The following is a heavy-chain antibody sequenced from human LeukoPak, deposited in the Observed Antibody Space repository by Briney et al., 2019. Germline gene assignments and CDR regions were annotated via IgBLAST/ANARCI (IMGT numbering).Heavy chain of an antibody. Sequence: ASVKVSCKASGGTFSSYAISWGRQAPGQGGERMGWISGYNAHTNYAHKLQARLTMPTDTSTSTAYMELRSLRSDDTAIYYCATTGDAFDIWGQGTMVTVSS. CDR2: ISGYNAHT. D-gene: IGHD4-17*01. CDR1: GGTFSSYA. CDR3: ATTGDAFDI. J-gene: IGHJ3*02. V-gene: IGHV1-18*01.